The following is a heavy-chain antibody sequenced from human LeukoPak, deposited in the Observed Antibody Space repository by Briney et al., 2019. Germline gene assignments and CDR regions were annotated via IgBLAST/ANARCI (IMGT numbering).Heavy chain of an antibody. V-gene: IGHV1-2*02. CDR2: INPNSGGT. J-gene: IGHJ4*02. CDR3: ASPGGGVAGHFDY. CDR1: GYTFTGYY. Sequence: ASVKVSCKSSGYTFTGYYMHWVRQAPGQRLEWMGWINPNSGGTNYAQKFQGRVTMTRDTSISTAYMELSRLRSDDTAMYYCASPGGGVAGHFDYWGQGTRVTVSS. D-gene: IGHD6-19*01.